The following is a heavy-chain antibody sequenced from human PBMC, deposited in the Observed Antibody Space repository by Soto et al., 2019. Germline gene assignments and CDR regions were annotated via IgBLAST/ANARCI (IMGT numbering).Heavy chain of an antibody. CDR2: ISTVLGTT. Sequence: QVQLVQSGAELKKTGSSVKVSCRASGDTFSSYAVNWVRQAPGRGLEWMGRISTVLGTTDYAQNFKGRVTITAEKSTKTVYMELSSLRSEDTAVYYCARRRYCGYDCYHKHYNGMDVWGPGTTVTVAS. CDR1: GDTFSSYA. J-gene: IGHJ6*02. CDR3: ARRRYCGYDCYHKHYNGMDV. D-gene: IGHD2-21*01. V-gene: IGHV1-69*08.